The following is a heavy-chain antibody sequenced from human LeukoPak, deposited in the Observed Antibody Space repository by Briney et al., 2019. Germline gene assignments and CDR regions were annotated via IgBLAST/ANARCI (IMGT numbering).Heavy chain of an antibody. Sequence: PSETLSLTCTVSGGSISSYYWSWIRQPAGKGLEWIGRIYTSGSTNYNPSLKSRVTMSVDTSKNQFSLKLSSVTAADTAVYYCARDEVPPRYYDSSGHAPGATVGQFDIWGQGTMVTVSS. V-gene: IGHV4-4*07. CDR3: ARDEVPPRYYDSSGHAPGATVGQFDI. J-gene: IGHJ3*02. CDR1: GGSISSYY. CDR2: IYTSGST. D-gene: IGHD3-22*01.